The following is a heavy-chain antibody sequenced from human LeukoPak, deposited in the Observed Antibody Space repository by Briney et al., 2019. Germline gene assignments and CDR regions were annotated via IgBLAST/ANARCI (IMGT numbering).Heavy chain of an antibody. V-gene: IGHV3-23*01. D-gene: IGHD2-2*02. CDR3: AKDDCSSTSCYTFDY. CDR1: GFTFSSYA. J-gene: IGHJ4*02. CDR2: ISGSGGST. Sequence: GGSLRLSCAASGFTFSSYAMSWVRQAAGKGLEWVSAISGSGGSTYYADSVKGRFTISRDNSKNTLYLQMNSLRAEDTAVYYCAKDDCSSTSCYTFDYWGQGTLVTVSS.